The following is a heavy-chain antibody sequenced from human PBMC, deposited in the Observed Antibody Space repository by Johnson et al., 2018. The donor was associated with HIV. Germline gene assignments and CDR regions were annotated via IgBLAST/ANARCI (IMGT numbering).Heavy chain of an antibody. J-gene: IGHJ3*02. D-gene: IGHD1-1*01. CDR2: VSYDGSER. Sequence: QVQLVESGGGVVQPGRSLRLSCAASGFTFSSYAMHWVRQAPGKGLEWVAVVSYDGSERYYADSVKGRFTISRDNSKNTLYLQMNSLRAEDTAVYYCARDLAGTERGNAFDIWGQGTMVTVSS. CDR3: ARDLAGTERGNAFDI. CDR1: GFTFSSYA. V-gene: IGHV3-30*04.